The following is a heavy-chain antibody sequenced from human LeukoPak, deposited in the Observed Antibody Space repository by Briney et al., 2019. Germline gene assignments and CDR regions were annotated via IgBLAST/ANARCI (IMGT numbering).Heavy chain of an antibody. Sequence: SGGSLRLSCAASGFTVSSNFMSWVRQAPGKGLEWVSVIYSGGTTYYADSVKGRFTISRDNSKNTLYLQMNSLRADGTAVYYCARDLLSGYDPQFDYWGQGTLVTVSS. J-gene: IGHJ4*02. CDR1: GFTVSSNF. V-gene: IGHV3-53*01. CDR2: IYSGGTT. D-gene: IGHD5-12*01. CDR3: ARDLLSGYDPQFDY.